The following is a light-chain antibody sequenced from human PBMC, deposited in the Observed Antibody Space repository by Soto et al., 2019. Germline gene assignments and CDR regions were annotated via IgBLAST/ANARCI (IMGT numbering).Light chain of an antibody. V-gene: IGLV1-40*01. Sequence: QSVLTQPPSVSGAPGQRVTISCTGSSSNIGAGYDVHWYQQLPGTVPKLLIYGNSNRPSGVPDRFSGSKSGTPASLAITGLQAEDEADYYCQSYDSSLSDVFGTGTKLTVL. CDR3: QSYDSSLSDV. J-gene: IGLJ1*01. CDR1: SSNIGAGYD. CDR2: GNS.